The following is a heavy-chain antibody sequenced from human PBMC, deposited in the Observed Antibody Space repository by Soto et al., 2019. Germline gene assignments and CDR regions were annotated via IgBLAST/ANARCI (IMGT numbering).Heavy chain of an antibody. V-gene: IGHV4-59*01. J-gene: IGHJ4*02. CDR2: IYYTGSN. CDR3: ARTRERTTHYYFHY. CDR1: GGSINNYY. Sequence: SETLSLTCTFSGGSINNYYWSCIRHSPGKGLEWIGYIYYTGSNNNYNPSLKGRATISVDSSKTQFSLRVTSVTAADTAVYYCARTRERTTHYYFHYLGQGSLVILSS. D-gene: IGHD1-26*01.